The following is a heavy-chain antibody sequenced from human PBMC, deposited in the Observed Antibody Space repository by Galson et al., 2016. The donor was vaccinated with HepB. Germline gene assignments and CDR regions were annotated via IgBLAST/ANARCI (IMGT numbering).Heavy chain of an antibody. CDR1: GGIFTSYA. J-gene: IGHJ6*04. CDR2: IVPVFGST. Sequence: SVKVSCKASGGIFTSYAVSWVRQVPGQRPEWMGAIVPVFGSTNYAEKFQGRVTITADKSTSTAYMELSSLTSDDTGVYSCARQKIGVVVMDSWGKGTTVTVFS. D-gene: IGHD2-2*01. CDR3: ARQKIGVVVMDS. V-gene: IGHV1-69*06.